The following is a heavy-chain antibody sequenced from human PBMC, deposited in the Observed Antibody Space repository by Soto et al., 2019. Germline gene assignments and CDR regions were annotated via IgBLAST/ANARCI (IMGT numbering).Heavy chain of an antibody. V-gene: IGHV3-73*02. CDR1: GFSFSGSA. CDR2: IRSKGNNYAT. J-gene: IGHJ6*02. CDR3: ASNSYGDYLSMEV. D-gene: IGHD4-17*01. Sequence: EVQLVESGGGFVQPGGSPKLSCAASGFSFSGSAFHWVRLASEKGLEWVGRIRSKGNNYATAYAASVKGRFTISRDDSENTAYLQMNSVKTEDTALYYCASNSYGDYLSMEVWGQGTTVTVSS.